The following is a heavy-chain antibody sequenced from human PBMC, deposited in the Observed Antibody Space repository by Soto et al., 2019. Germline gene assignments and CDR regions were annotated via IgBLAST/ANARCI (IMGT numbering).Heavy chain of an antibody. D-gene: IGHD2-15*01. J-gene: IGHJ4*02. CDR3: AREPFYCSGGSCYSGEGEY. CDR2: INSDGSTT. CDR1: GFTFSSYW. Sequence: EVQLVESGGGLVQPGGSLRLSCAASGFTFSSYWMHWVRQAPGKGLVWVSRINSDGSTTSYADSVKGRFTISRDNAKKTLYLEMNSLRAADTAVYYCAREPFYCSGGSCYSGEGEYWGQGTLVTVSS. V-gene: IGHV3-74*01.